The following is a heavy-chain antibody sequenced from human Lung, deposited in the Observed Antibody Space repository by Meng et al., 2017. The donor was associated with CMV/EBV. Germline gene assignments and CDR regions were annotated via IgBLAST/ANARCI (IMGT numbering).Heavy chain of an antibody. CDR3: ASFPPPGKQWLVTDY. V-gene: IGHV4-4*02. D-gene: IGHD6-19*01. CDR1: GGSISSSNW. CDR2: IYHSGST. Sequence: QVLLQESGPGLVKPSGTLSLTCVVSGGSISSSNWWSWVRQPPGKGLEWIGEIYHSGSTNYNPSLKSRVTISVDKSKNQFSLKLSSVTAADTAVYYCASFPPPGKQWLVTDYWGQGTLVTVSS. J-gene: IGHJ4*02.